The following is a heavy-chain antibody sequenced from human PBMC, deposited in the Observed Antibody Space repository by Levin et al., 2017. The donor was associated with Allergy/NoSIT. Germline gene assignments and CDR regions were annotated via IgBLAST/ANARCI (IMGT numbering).Heavy chain of an antibody. CDR2: ISWDGGST. CDR3: AKAVLVGLSTPFDY. D-gene: IGHD2-15*01. CDR1: GFTFDDYT. J-gene: IGHJ4*02. Sequence: PGGSLRLSCAASGFTFDDYTMHWVRQAPGKGLEWVSLISWDGGSTYYADSVKGRFTISRDNSKNSLYLQMNSLRTEDTALYYCAKAVLVGLSTPFDYWGQGTLVTVSS. V-gene: IGHV3-43*01.